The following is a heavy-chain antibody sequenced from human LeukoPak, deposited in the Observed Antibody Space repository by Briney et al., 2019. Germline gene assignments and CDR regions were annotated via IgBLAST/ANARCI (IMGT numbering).Heavy chain of an antibody. Sequence: PGGSLRLSCAASGFTFSSYSMNWVRQAPGKGLEWVSSISSSGSDIEYADSVKGRFTISRDNAQNSLYLQMNSLRAEDTAVYYCAKYSDWGQGIVVTVSS. V-gene: IGHV3-21*01. CDR3: AKYSD. D-gene: IGHD5-18*01. CDR1: GFTFSSYS. CDR2: ISSSGSDI. J-gene: IGHJ4*02.